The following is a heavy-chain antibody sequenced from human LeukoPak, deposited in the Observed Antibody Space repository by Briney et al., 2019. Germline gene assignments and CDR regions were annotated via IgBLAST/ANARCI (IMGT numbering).Heavy chain of an antibody. D-gene: IGHD3-10*01. CDR3: AKHVRGSGSFRRWFDP. CDR2: IYTSGST. Sequence: SETLSLTCTVSDDSISSYYWSWIRQPPGKGLEWIGYIYTSGSTKYNPSRESRVTISVDTSKNQFSLKLSSVTAADAAVYYCAKHVRGSGSFRRWFDPWGQGTLVTVSS. CDR1: DDSISSYY. J-gene: IGHJ5*02. V-gene: IGHV4-4*09.